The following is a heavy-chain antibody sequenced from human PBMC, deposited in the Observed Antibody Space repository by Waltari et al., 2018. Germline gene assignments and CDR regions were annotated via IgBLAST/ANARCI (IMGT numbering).Heavy chain of an antibody. V-gene: IGHV3-53*01. Sequence: DVQLLESGGGLVQPGVSLRLSCAASSFSVNNAYMTWVRQAPGKGLEWFSVIYTTGNTIYPESAEGRFTISRENAVNTLHLQRTRLRVDDTATYVCAGRHHCGSGTGFDSWGRGSRVTVSS. CDR1: SFSVNNAY. J-gene: IGHJ4*02. D-gene: IGHD3-10*01. CDR3: AGRHHCGSGTGFDS. CDR2: IYTTGNT.